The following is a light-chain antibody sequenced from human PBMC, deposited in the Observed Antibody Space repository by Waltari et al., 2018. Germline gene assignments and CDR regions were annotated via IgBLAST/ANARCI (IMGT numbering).Light chain of an antibody. Sequence: DIVMTQPPDSLAVSLGERATINCRSSRSVLSSSNNKNYLAWYQQKPGQPPKLLIYWASTRESGVPDRFSGSGSGTDFTLTISSLQAEDVAVYFCQQYFSTPVTFGPGTKVDIK. CDR3: QQYFSTPVT. CDR2: WAS. V-gene: IGKV4-1*01. J-gene: IGKJ3*01. CDR1: RSVLSSSNNKNY.